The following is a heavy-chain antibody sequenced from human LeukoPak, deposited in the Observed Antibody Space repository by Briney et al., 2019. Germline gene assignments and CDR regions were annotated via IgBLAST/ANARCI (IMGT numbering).Heavy chain of an antibody. D-gene: IGHD3-22*01. CDR2: INPNSGGT. Sequence: ASVKVSFKSSGYTFTGYYMHWVRQAPGQGLDWMGRINPNSGGTNYAQKFQATVPMTRDTSISTAYMELSRLRSDDTAVYYCARGDANYYYDSSGLVDWGQGTLVTVSS. CDR1: GYTFTGYY. J-gene: IGHJ4*02. CDR3: ARGDANYYYDSSGLVD. V-gene: IGHV1-2*06.